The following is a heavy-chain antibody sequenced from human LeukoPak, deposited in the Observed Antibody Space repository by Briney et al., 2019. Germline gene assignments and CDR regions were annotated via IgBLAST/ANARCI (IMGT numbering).Heavy chain of an antibody. CDR2: IYTGGST. CDR1: GGSISGGRYS. D-gene: IGHD3-9*01. Sequence: PSQTLSLTCAVSGGSISGGRYSWSWIRQPAGEGLEWIGRIYTGGSTNYNPSLKSRVTMSVDTSKNQFSLKLSSVTAADTAVYYCARDGYDILTGYRWFDPWGQGTLVTVSS. J-gene: IGHJ5*02. CDR3: ARDGYDILTGYRWFDP. V-gene: IGHV4-61*02.